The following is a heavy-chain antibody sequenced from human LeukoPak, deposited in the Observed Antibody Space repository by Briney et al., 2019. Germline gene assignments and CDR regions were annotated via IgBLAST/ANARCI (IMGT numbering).Heavy chain of an antibody. V-gene: IGHV3-53*01. CDR3: ARKYYYDSSGSDAFDI. CDR2: MYSGGST. CDR1: GLSVSNNY. D-gene: IGHD3-22*01. J-gene: IGHJ3*02. Sequence: GGSLILSCAASGLSVSNNYMSWVRQAPGKGLEWVSVMYSGGSTYYADSVQGRFSISRDSSKNTVDLQMNSLRAEDTAVYYCARKYYYDSSGSDAFDIWGQGTMVTVSS.